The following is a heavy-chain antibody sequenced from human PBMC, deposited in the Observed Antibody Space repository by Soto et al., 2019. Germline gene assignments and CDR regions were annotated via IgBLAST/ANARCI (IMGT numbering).Heavy chain of an antibody. CDR1: GGSISSSGYY. J-gene: IGHJ4*02. V-gene: IGHV4-31*03. Sequence: SETLSLTCSVSGGSISSSGYYCTWIRQHPGKGLEWIGYVYYSGSTYYNPSLKSRVTISVDTSRNQFSLNLRSVTAADTAVYYCDIDRGGYYQLDHWGQGTLVTVSS. D-gene: IGHD3-22*01. CDR3: DIDRGGYYQLDH. CDR2: VYYSGST.